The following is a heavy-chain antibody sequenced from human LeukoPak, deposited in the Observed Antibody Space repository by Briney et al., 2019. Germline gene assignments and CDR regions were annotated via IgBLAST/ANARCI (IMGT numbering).Heavy chain of an antibody. V-gene: IGHV3-9*01. CDR2: IRWNSGSI. J-gene: IGHJ4*02. CDR1: GFTFDDYA. D-gene: IGHD6-13*01. CDR3: ARGYSSSWYGLWDY. Sequence: GRSLRLSCAASGFTFDDYAMHWVRPAPGRGLEWVSGIRWNSGSIGYADSVKGRFTISRDNAKNSLYLQMNSLRAEDTASYYCARGYSSSWYGLWDYWGQGTLVTVSS.